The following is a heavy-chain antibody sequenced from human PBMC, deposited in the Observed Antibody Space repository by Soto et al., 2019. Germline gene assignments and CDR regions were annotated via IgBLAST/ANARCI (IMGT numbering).Heavy chain of an antibody. CDR1: GYTLTELS. Sequence: ASVKVSFKVSGYTLTELSMHWLRQAPGKGLEWMGGFDPEDGETIYAQKFQGRVTMTEDTSTDTAYMELSSLRSEDTAVYYCATDRAYYDSSGYPPGFDPWGQGTLVTVSS. CDR3: ATDRAYYDSSGYPPGFDP. V-gene: IGHV1-24*01. J-gene: IGHJ5*02. CDR2: FDPEDGET. D-gene: IGHD3-22*01.